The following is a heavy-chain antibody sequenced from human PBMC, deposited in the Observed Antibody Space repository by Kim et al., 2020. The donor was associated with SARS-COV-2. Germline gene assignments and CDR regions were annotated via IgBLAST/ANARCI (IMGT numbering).Heavy chain of an antibody. CDR1: GFTFDDYA. D-gene: IGHD3-10*01. V-gene: IGHV3-9*01. CDR3: AKDIRWFGDYYYYYGMDV. CDR2: ISWNSGSI. J-gene: IGHJ6*02. Sequence: GGSLRLSCAASGFTFDDYAMHWVRQAPGKGLEWVSGISWNSGSIGYADSVKGRFTISRDNAKNSLYLQMNSLRAEDTALYYCAKDIRWFGDYYYYYGMDVWGQGTTVTVSS.